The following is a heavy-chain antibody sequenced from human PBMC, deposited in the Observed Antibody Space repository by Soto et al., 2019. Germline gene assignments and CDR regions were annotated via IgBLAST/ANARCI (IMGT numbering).Heavy chain of an antibody. CDR3: ARDTQYCGGDCFYFDY. CDR1: GDRVSSNSAA. CDR2: TYYRSKWYN. V-gene: IGHV6-1*01. Sequence: QSQTLSLTCAISGDRVSSNSAAWNWIRQSPSRGLEWLGRTYYRSKWYNDYAVSVKSRITINPDTSKNQFSLQLNSVTPEDTAVYYCARDTQYCGGDCFYFDYWGQGTLVTVSS. D-gene: IGHD2-21*02. J-gene: IGHJ4*02.